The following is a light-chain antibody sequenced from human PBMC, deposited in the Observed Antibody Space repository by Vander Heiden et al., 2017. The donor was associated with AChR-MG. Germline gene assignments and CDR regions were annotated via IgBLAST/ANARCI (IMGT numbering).Light chain of an antibody. CDR1: QSVSSSY. J-gene: IGKJ1*01. CDR3: QQDGNSPT. V-gene: IGKV3-20*01. Sequence: PGTRSEAPGEMATQSCSASQSVSSSYLDWYQQKPGQAPRLLFYVGSSRATGSPDRFRCRGFGTDFTLNISRPEPENCAVYYLQQDGNSPTFGQGTKVEIK. CDR2: VGS.